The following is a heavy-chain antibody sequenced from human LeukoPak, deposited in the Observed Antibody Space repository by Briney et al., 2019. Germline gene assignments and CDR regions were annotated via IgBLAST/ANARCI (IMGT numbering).Heavy chain of an antibody. Sequence: SGGSLRLSCAASGFTFSSYPLHWVRQAPGKGLEFVSSITNNGGNTFYADSVKGRFTISRDNSKNTLYLQMGSLRAEDMGIYYCARDYTSGWAFDYWGQGTLVTVSS. J-gene: IGHJ4*02. CDR3: ARDYTSGWAFDY. CDR2: ITNNGGNT. D-gene: IGHD6-19*01. CDR1: GFTFSSYP. V-gene: IGHV3-64*02.